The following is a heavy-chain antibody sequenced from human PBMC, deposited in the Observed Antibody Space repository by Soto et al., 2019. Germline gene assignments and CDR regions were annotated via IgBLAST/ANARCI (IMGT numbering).Heavy chain of an antibody. Sequence: GGSLRLSCAASGFTFSSYAMSWVRQAPGKGLEWVSAISGSGGSTYYADSVKGRFTISRDNSKNTLYLQMNSLRAEDTAVYYCAKGLRSYGSGSHGGDYWGQGTLVTVSS. CDR3: AKGLRSYGSGSHGGDY. D-gene: IGHD3-10*01. CDR2: ISGSGGST. J-gene: IGHJ4*02. CDR1: GFTFSSYA. V-gene: IGHV3-23*01.